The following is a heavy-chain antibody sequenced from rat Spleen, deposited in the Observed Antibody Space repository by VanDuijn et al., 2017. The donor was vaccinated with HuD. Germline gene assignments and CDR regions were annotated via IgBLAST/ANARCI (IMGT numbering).Heavy chain of an antibody. D-gene: IGHD1-12*03. Sequence: QVQLKESGPGLVQPSQTLSLTCPVSGFSLTSNSVSWVRQPPGKGLEWMGGIGGDGSTNYTSALKSRLSSSRDTTKSQVFLKMNNLQTEDTAMYFCASQHYYDGYHRDFWGQGVMVTVSS. V-gene: IGHV2-1*01. CDR1: GFSLTSNS. J-gene: IGHJ2*01. CDR3: ASQHYYDGYHRDF. CDR2: IGGDGST.